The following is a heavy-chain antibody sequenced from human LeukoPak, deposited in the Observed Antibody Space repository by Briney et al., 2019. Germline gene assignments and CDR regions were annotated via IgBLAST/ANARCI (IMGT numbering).Heavy chain of an antibody. D-gene: IGHD2-2*01. CDR3: AKDLVVVPAASRYFQH. J-gene: IGHJ1*01. CDR1: GFTFSSYA. CDR2: IGGSGGST. V-gene: IGHV3-23*01. Sequence: GGSLRLSCAASGFTFSSYAMSWVRQPPGKGLECVSAIGGSGGSTYYAASVKGRFTISRDNSKNTLYLQMNSLRAEDTAVYYCAKDLVVVPAASRYFQHWGQGTLVTVSS.